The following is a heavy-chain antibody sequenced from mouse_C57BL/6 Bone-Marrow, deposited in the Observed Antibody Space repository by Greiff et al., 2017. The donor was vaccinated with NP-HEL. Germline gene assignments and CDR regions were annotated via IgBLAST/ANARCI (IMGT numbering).Heavy chain of an antibody. Sequence: EVKLVESGAELVKPGASVKLSCTASGFNIKDYYMHWVKQRTEQGLEWIGRIEPEDGETKYAPKFQGKATITADTSSNTAYLQLSSLTSEDTAVYYCARVDSSGAHFAYWGQGTLVTVSA. V-gene: IGHV14-2*01. CDR2: IEPEDGET. D-gene: IGHD3-2*02. CDR3: ARVDSSGAHFAY. J-gene: IGHJ3*01. CDR1: GFNIKDYY.